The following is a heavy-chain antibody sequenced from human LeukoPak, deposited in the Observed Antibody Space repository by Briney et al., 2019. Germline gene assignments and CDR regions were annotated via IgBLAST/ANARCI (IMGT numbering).Heavy chain of an antibody. J-gene: IGHJ4*02. CDR1: GFTFSSYG. V-gene: IGHV3-30*18. CDR3: AKGGYQDDLDY. CDR2: ISYDGSNK. D-gene: IGHD2-2*01. Sequence: GGSLRLSCAASGFTFSSYGMHWVRQAPGKGLEWVAVISYDGSNKYYADSVKGRFTISRDNSKNTLYLQMNSLRAEDTAVYYCAKGGYQDDLDYWGQGTLVTVSS.